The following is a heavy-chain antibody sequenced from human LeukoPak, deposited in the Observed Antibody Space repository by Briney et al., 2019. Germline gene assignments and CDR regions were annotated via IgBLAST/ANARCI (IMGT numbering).Heavy chain of an antibody. CDR2: INQDGSEI. J-gene: IGHJ2*01. D-gene: IGHD3-22*01. CDR1: GGTFSNYW. CDR3: GRDQGSMIVVRTNSWYFDL. Sequence: AGTLTLSCTASGGTFSNYWMSWIRQPPGKGLEWVANINQDGSEIYYGDSVKRRSTISRESDKNFLNLLIDRMRAEATAVYCCGRDQGSMIVVRTNSWYFDLWGSGTMVTVSS. V-gene: IGHV3-7*01.